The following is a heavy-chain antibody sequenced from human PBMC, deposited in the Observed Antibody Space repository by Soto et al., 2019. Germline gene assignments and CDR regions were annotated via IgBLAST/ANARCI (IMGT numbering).Heavy chain of an antibody. CDR1: GFTFTNFA. V-gene: IGHV3-23*01. CDR3: AKSRKPSFYDRVRYDALAIDX. D-gene: IGHD3-22*01. CDR2: ITCSYGST. J-gene: IGHJ4*02. Sequence: GYVKLSCAASGFTFTNFAMSWVRQAPGKGLEWVSGITCSYGSTNYADSVKGRFTISRDNSKDTLYLQLKSLRAEDTAVYYCAKSRKPSFYDRVRYDALAIDXSGQGTFVTVS.